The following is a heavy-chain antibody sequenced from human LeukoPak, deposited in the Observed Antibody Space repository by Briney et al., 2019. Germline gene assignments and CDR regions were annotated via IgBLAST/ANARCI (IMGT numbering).Heavy chain of an antibody. V-gene: IGHV1-2*02. CDR1: GYTFTGYY. J-gene: IGHJ4*02. CDR2: INPNSGGT. D-gene: IGHD4-23*01. CDR3: ARAVVTPYYFDY. Sequence: ASVKVSCKASGYTFTGYYMHWVRQAPGQGLEWMGWINPNSGGTNYVQKFQGRVTMTRDTSISTAYMELSRLRSDDTAVYYCARAVVTPYYFDYWGQGNLVTVSS.